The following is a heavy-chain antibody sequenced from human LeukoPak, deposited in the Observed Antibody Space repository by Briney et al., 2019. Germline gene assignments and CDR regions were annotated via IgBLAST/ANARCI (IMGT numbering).Heavy chain of an antibody. D-gene: IGHD3-10*01. Sequence: PSGTLSLTCTVSGGSISTWYWSWIRQPPGKGLEWIGYIYGSGNTNYNPSLKSRLTMSTDTSKNQFSLNLTSVTAADTAVYYCARDQDHGSGSPFFDYWGQGTLVTVSS. V-gene: IGHV4-59*01. J-gene: IGHJ4*02. CDR3: ARDQDHGSGSPFFDY. CDR2: IYGSGNT. CDR1: GGSISTWY.